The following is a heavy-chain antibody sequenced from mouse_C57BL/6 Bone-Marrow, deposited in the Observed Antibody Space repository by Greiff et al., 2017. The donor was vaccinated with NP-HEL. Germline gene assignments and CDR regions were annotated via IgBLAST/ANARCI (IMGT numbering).Heavy chain of an antibody. CDR1: GFTFSNYW. CDR3: TRGKKYFDY. V-gene: IGHV6-3*01. D-gene: IGHD1-1*02. Sequence: EVQLVESGGGLVQPGGSMKLSCVASGFTFSNYWMNWVRQSPEQGLEWVAQIRLKSDNYATHYAESVKGRFTISRAASTSMDYLQMNNLRAEDTGFYCCTRGKKYFDYWGQGTTLTVSS. CDR2: IRLKSDNYAT. J-gene: IGHJ2*01.